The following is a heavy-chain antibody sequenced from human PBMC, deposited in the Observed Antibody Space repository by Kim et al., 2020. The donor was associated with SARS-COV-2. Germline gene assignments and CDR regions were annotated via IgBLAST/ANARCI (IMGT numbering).Heavy chain of an antibody. V-gene: IGHV4-39*01. D-gene: IGHD6-13*01. J-gene: IGHJ4*02. Sequence: NPSLKSRVTISVDTSKNQFSLKLSSVTAEDTAVYYCARLLGYSSSWYCDYWGQGTLVTVSS. CDR3: ARLLGYSSSWYCDY.